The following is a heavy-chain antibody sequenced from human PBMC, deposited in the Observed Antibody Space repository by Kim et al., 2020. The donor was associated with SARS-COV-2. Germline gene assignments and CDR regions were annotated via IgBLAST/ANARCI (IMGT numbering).Heavy chain of an antibody. CDR2: INHSGRT. CDR3: ARRLSNTSGWGSHYCDL. V-gene: IGHV4-34*01. D-gene: IGHD3-10*01. Sequence: SETLSLTCAVYGGSFSGYYWSWIRQPPGKGLEWIGEINHSGRTNYNPSLKSRVTISVDTSKHQFSLKLTSVTAADAALYFCARRLSNTSGWGSHYCDLWGQGILVTVPS. J-gene: IGHJ1*01. CDR1: GGSFSGYY.